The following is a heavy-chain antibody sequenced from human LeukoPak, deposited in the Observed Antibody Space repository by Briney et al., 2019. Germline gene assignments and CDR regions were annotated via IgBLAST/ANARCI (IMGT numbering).Heavy chain of an antibody. Sequence: NPSETLSLTCTVSGYSISSGYYWGWIRQPPGKGLEWIGSIYHSGSTYYNPSLKSRVTISVDTSKNQFSLKLSSVTAADTAVYYCARGRGSGSYLDYWGQGTLVTVSS. CDR3: ARGRGSGSYLDY. CDR2: IYHSGST. D-gene: IGHD3-16*01. J-gene: IGHJ4*03. CDR1: GYSISSGYY. V-gene: IGHV4-38-2*02.